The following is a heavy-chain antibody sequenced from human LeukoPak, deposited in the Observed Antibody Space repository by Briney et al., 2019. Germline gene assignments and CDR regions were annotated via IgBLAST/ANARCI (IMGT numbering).Heavy chain of an antibody. CDR3: ARGALVKEWSDLYNWFDP. Sequence: VASVKVSCKASGYTFTGYYMHWVRQATGQGLEWMGWMNPNSGNTGYAQKFQGRVTMTRNTSISTAYMELSSLRSEDTAVYYCARGALVKEWSDLYNWFDPWGQGTQVTVSS. V-gene: IGHV1-8*02. J-gene: IGHJ5*02. D-gene: IGHD3-3*01. CDR1: GYTFTGYY. CDR2: MNPNSGNT.